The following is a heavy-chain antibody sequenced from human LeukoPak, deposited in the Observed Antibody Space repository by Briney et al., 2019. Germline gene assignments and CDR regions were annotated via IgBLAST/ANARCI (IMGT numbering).Heavy chain of an antibody. CDR2: INPNSGGT. Sequence: GASVKVSCTASGYTFTAFYMHWVRQAPGQGPEWMGWINPNSGGTKYAQKFQGRVTITRDTSITTAYMELGSLRSDDTAVYYCARVSDIVVVPAAIYFDYRGQGALVTVSS. CDR1: GYTFTAFY. J-gene: IGHJ4*02. V-gene: IGHV1-2*02. D-gene: IGHD2-2*01. CDR3: ARVSDIVVVPAAIYFDY.